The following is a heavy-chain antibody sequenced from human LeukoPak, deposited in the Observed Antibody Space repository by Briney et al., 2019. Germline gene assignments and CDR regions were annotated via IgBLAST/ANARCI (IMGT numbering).Heavy chain of an antibody. CDR2: INPNSGGT. CDR1: GYTFTDYY. D-gene: IGHD5-24*01. CDR3: ARIGYNHYFDY. J-gene: IGHJ4*02. Sequence: ASVKVSCKASGYTFTDYYLHWVRQAPGQGLEWMGWINPNSGGTNYAQTFQGRVTMTRDTSITTAYLELSRLRSDDTAVYYCARIGYNHYFDYWGQGTMVTVSS. V-gene: IGHV1-2*02.